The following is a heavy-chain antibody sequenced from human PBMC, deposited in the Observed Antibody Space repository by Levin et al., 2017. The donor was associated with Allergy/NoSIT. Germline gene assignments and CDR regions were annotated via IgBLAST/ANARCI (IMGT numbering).Heavy chain of an antibody. CDR3: AGGYCSGGSCYGDNTFDP. V-gene: IGHV1-69*06. Sequence: SVKVSCTTSGGTFSTHGFNWVRQAPGQGLEWMGGIIPLYDKVSYAQKFQGRVRITADKSSSTAYMELNSLRSQDTAVDYCAGGYCSGGSCYGDNTFDPWGQGTAVIVSS. CDR2: IIPLYDKV. CDR1: GGTFSTHG. J-gene: IGHJ5*02. D-gene: IGHD2-15*01.